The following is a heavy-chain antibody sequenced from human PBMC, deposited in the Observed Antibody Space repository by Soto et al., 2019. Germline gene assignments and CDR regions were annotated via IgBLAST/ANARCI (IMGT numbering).Heavy chain of an antibody. J-gene: IGHJ4*02. V-gene: IGHV4-39*02. CDR1: GDSISSNNYY. Sequence: QLHLQESGPGLVKPSETLSLTCAISGDSISSNNYYWGWIRQPPGKGLEWIGNIFYTGDTFYSPSLKSRVTISFDTSRTQFFLKVNSVTAADTAVYYCARAVRLRWGFDLWGQGVLVTVSS. CDR2: IFYTGDT. D-gene: IGHD4-17*01. CDR3: ARAVRLRWGFDL.